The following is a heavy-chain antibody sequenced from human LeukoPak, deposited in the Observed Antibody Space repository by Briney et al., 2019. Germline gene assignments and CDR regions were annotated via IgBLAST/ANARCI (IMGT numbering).Heavy chain of an antibody. CDR1: GYTFTSYA. Sequence: ASVKVSFKASGYTFTSYAIHWVRQAPGQRLEWMGWITAGNGNAKYSQKFQSRVTITRDTSASTAYMELSSLTSEDTALYYCARDSQEGAFDYWGQGTLVTVSS. V-gene: IGHV1-3*01. CDR2: ITAGNGNA. CDR3: ARDSQEGAFDY. J-gene: IGHJ4*02.